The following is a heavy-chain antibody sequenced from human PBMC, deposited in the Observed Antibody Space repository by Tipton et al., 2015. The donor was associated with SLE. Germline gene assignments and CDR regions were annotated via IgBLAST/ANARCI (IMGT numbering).Heavy chain of an antibody. CDR2: IYPGDSDT. D-gene: IGHD3-3*01. J-gene: IGHJ6*02. CDR1: GYSFTTYW. Sequence: QSGPEVKKPGESLKISCKGSGYSFTTYWIGWVRQMPGKGLEWMGFIYPGDSDTTYSPSFQGQVTISADNSISTAYLQWSSLKASDTAIYYCARQDQRGYYYYGMDVWGQGTTVTVSS. CDR3: ARQDQRGYYYYGMDV. V-gene: IGHV5-51*01.